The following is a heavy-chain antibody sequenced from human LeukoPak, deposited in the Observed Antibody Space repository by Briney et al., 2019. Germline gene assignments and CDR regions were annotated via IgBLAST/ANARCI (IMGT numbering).Heavy chain of an antibody. J-gene: IGHJ6*02. Sequence: ASVKVSCKVSGYTLTELSMHWVRQAPGKGLEWMGGFDPEDGETIYAQKFQGRVTMTRNTSISTAYMELSSLRSEDTAVYYCARGQVYSSSWGDYYYGMDVWGQGTTVTVSS. CDR1: GYTLTELS. D-gene: IGHD6-13*01. V-gene: IGHV1-24*01. CDR2: FDPEDGET. CDR3: ARGQVYSSSWGDYYYGMDV.